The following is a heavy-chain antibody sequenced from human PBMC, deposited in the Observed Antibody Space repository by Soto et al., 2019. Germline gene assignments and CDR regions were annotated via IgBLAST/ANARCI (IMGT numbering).Heavy chain of an antibody. CDR3: ARIPVDTYMTYWFDP. J-gene: IGHJ5*01. D-gene: IGHD5-18*01. CDR1: GDSVTSGDYY. V-gene: IGHV4-61*08. Sequence: SETLSLTCTASGDSVTSGDYYWSWIRQPPGKGLEWIGYIYYSGNTNYSTSLKSRVAISLDTSHNQFSLKLSSVIAADTAVYFCARIPVDTYMTYWFDPWGQGTLVTVSS. CDR2: IYYSGNT.